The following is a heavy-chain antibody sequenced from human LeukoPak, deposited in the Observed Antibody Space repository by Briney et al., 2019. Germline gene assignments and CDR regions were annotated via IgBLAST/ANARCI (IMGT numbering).Heavy chain of an antibody. V-gene: IGHV4-4*07. CDR3: AREPSGGYYDSSGYYNLFDY. J-gene: IGHJ4*02. D-gene: IGHD3-22*01. Sequence: SETLSLTCAVYGGSFSGYYWSWLRQPAGKGLEWIGRIYTSGSTNYNPSLKSRVTMSVDTSKNQFSLKLSSVTAADTAVYYCAREPSGGYYDSSGYYNLFDYWGQGTLVTVSS. CDR1: GGSFSGYY. CDR2: IYTSGST.